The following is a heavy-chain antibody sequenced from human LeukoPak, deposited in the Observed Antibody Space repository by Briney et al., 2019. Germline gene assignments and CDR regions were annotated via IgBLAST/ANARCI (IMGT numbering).Heavy chain of an antibody. J-gene: IGHJ4*02. CDR1: GFTFSSYD. CDR3: ARGNGLLPPIVDY. V-gene: IGHV3-13*01. CDR2: IGTAGDT. Sequence: GGSLRLSCAASGFTFSSYDMHWVHQATGKDLEWVSAIGTAGDTYYPGSVKGRFTISRENAKNSLYLQMNSLRAGDTAVYYCARGNGLLPPIVDYWGQGTLVTVSS. D-gene: IGHD3-22*01.